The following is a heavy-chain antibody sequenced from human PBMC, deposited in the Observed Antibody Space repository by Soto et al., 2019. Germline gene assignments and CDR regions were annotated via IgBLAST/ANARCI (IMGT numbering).Heavy chain of an antibody. CDR2: ISGSGGRT. Sequence: EVQLLESGGGLIQPGGSLRLSCEASGITFSNYGMTWVRLAPGKGLEWVSTISGSGGRTFYADPVKGRFTISRDNRKNTPYLQMNSLRAEDTAVYYCAKEMIASTLADFFDYWGQGTLVTVSS. CDR1: GITFSNYG. J-gene: IGHJ4*02. D-gene: IGHD2-21*01. V-gene: IGHV3-23*01. CDR3: AKEMIASTLADFFDY.